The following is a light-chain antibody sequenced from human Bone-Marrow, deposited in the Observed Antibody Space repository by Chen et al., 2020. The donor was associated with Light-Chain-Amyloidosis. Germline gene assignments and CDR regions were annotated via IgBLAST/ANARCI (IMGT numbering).Light chain of an antibody. CDR2: DDS. Sequence: SYVLTQPSSVSVAPAQTATIACGGNNIGSTSVHWYQQTPGQAPLLVVYDDSDRPSGIPERLSGSNSGNTATLTISRVEAGDEADYYCQVWDRSRDRPVFGGGTKLTVL. CDR3: QVWDRSRDRPV. V-gene: IGLV3-21*02. CDR1: NIGSTS. J-gene: IGLJ3*02.